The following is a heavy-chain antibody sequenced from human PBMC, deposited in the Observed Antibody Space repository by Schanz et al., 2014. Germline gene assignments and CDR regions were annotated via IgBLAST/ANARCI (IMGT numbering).Heavy chain of an antibody. D-gene: IGHD1-1*01. V-gene: IGHV3-23*04. J-gene: IGHJ4*02. CDR2: ISGSGGST. CDR3: MAMGRNTSHYFAY. CDR1: GFSFSIFA. Sequence: EVQLVESGGGLVQPGGSLRLSCAASGFSFSIFAMTWVRQAPGKGLEWISGISGSGGSTYDADSVKGRFTIARDNSKNTLFLQMDSLRVEDTAVYYCMAMGRNTSHYFAYWGQGTLVTVSS.